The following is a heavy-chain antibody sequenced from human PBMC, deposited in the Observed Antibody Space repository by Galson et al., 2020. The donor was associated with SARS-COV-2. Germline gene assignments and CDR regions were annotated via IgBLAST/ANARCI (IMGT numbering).Heavy chain of an antibody. CDR3: AREECSSTSCLRPPLGYYGMDG. D-gene: IGHD2-2*01. Sequence: ASVKVSCKASGYSFRSYGINWVRQAPGQGLEWMGWISGYNGNTNYAQKLQGRVTMTTDTSTSTAYMELRSLRSDDSAVYYCAREECSSTSCLRPPLGYYGMDGWGQGTTVIVSS. CDR1: GYSFRSYG. CDR2: ISGYNGNT. V-gene: IGHV1-18*04. J-gene: IGHJ6*02.